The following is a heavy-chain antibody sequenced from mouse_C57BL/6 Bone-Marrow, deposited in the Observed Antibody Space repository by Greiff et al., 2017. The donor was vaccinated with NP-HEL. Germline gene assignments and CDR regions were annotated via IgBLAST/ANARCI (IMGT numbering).Heavy chain of an antibody. D-gene: IGHD1-1*01. CDR1: GYTFTDYY. CDR3: ARSAYYYGSSYKKGPAWFAY. V-gene: IGHV1-75*01. CDR2: IFPGSGST. J-gene: IGHJ3*01. Sequence: QVQLQQSGPELVKPGASVKISCKASGYTFTDYYINWVKQRPGQGLEWIGWIFPGSGSTYYNEKFKGKATLTVDKSSSTAYMLLSSLTSEDSAVYFCARSAYYYGSSYKKGPAWFAYWGQGTLVTVSA.